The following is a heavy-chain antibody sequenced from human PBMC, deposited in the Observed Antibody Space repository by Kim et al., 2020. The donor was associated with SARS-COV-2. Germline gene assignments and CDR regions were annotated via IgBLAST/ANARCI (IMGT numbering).Heavy chain of an antibody. J-gene: IGHJ4*02. V-gene: IGHV3-33*06. D-gene: IGHD5-12*01. CDR3: AKERFVIVGTWDYFDY. Sequence: VRGRFTISRDNSKNIQYLEINNLRGEDTSVYYCAKERFVIVGTWDYFDYWGQGTLVTVSS.